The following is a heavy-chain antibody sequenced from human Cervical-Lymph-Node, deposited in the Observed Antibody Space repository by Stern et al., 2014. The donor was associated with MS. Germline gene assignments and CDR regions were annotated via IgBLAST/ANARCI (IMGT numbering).Heavy chain of an antibody. J-gene: IGHJ4*02. V-gene: IGHV4-61*02. CDR3: ARGGYYQSSGSFDY. D-gene: IGHD3-22*01. Sequence: QVQLQESGPGLVKPSQTLSLTCTVSGDSITSANDYWSWIRQPAGKGLEWIGRISASGSTNFNPSLRTRGTMSVDTSKTLSPLRLTFVTAADTAVYYCARGGYYQSSGSFDYWGQGTLVTVSS. CDR1: GDSITSANDY. CDR2: ISASGST.